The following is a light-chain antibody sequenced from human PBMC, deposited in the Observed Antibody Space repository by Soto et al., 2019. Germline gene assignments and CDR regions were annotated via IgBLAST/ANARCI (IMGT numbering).Light chain of an antibody. V-gene: IGLV2-14*01. CDR3: SSFTSSITYV. CDR2: DVT. CDR1: SSDVGGYNS. Sequence: ALTQPASVSGSPGQSITISCTGTSSDVGGYNSVSWYRQDPGKAPKLMIYDVTKRPSGVSNRFSGSKSGNTASLTISGLQAEDEADYYCSSFTSSITYVFGTGTKV. J-gene: IGLJ1*01.